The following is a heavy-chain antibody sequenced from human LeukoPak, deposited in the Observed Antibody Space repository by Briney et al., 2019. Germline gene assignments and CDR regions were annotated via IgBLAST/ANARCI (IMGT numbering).Heavy chain of an antibody. CDR1: GYSISSSYY. D-gene: IGHD2-2*02. Sequence: SETLSLTCTVSGYSISSSYYWGWIRQPPGKGLEWIGSIYHSGSTYYNPSLKSRVTISVDTSKNQFSLKLSSVTAADTAVYYCARDKLFVVVPAAISAGFDPWGQGTLVTVSS. J-gene: IGHJ5*02. V-gene: IGHV4-38-2*02. CDR2: IYHSGST. CDR3: ARDKLFVVVPAAISAGFDP.